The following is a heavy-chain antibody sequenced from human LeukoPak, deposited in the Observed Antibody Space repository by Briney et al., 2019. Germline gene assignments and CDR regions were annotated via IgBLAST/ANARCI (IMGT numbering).Heavy chain of an antibody. J-gene: IGHJ4*02. CDR1: GFTFSSYS. D-gene: IGHD5-18*01. CDR3: ARVGIQLFRALDY. V-gene: IGHV3-21*01. Sequence: GGSLRLSCAASGFTFSSYSMNWVRQAPGKGLEWVSSISSSSSYIYYADSVKGRFTISRDNAKNSLYLQMNSLRAEDTAVYYCARVGIQLFRALDYWGQGTLVTVSS. CDR2: ISSSSSYI.